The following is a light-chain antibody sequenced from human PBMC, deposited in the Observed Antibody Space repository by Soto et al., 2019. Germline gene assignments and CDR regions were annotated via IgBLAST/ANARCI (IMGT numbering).Light chain of an antibody. CDR3: QQRSDWPLT. V-gene: IGKV3-11*01. Sequence: VLTQSPGTLYLSPGDRATLSCRASQNINTYLAWDQQKSGQDPRLLISDASNRATGVPARFSGSGSGTDCTLTLSSLEPEDFAVYSCQQRSDWPLTFGGGTKVDIK. CDR2: DAS. J-gene: IGKJ4*01. CDR1: QNINTY.